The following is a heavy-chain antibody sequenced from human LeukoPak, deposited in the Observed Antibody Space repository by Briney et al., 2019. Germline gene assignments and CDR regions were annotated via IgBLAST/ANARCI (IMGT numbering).Heavy chain of an antibody. CDR2: ISSSGSTI. Sequence: GGSLRLSCAASGFTFSDYYMSWIRQAPGKGLEWVSYISSSGSTIYYADSVKGRFTISRDNAKNSLYLQMNSLRAEDTAVYYCARARRDGYNYYYYYGMDVWGQGTTVTVSS. J-gene: IGHJ6*02. CDR1: GFTFSDYY. CDR3: ARARRDGYNYYYYYGMDV. D-gene: IGHD5-24*01. V-gene: IGHV3-11*01.